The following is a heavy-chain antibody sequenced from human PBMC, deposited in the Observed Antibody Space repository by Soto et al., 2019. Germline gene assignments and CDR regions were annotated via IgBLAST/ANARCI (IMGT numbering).Heavy chain of an antibody. J-gene: IGHJ4*02. CDR3: AWMILGNRDF. V-gene: IGHV3-74*01. CDR2: ISPDGNVV. D-gene: IGHD3-22*01. CDR1: GFTFNTYW. Sequence: EEQVVESGGGLVQPGGSLRLSCEASGFTFNTYWMHWVRQGPGEGLVWVSRISPDGNVVHYADSVKGRFTTSSDNAKKIMSLQITCTSTDDTAIYHCAWMILGNRDFWGQGTLVTVSS.